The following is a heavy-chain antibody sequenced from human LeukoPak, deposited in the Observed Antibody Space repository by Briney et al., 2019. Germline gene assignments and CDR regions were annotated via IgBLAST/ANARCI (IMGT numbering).Heavy chain of an antibody. CDR2: INHSGST. CDR3: TRPRYCSSTSCYGMDV. Sequence: SETLSLTCAVYGGSFSGYYWSWIRQPPGKGLEWIGEINHSGSTNYNPSLKSRVTISVDTSKNQFSLKLSSVTAADTAVYYCTRPRYCSSTSCYGMDVWGQGTTVTVSS. CDR1: GGSFSGYY. V-gene: IGHV4-34*01. D-gene: IGHD2-2*01. J-gene: IGHJ6*02.